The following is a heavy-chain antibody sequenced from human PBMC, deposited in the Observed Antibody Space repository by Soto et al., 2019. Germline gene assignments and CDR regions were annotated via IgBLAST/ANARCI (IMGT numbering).Heavy chain of an antibody. CDR3: ARRDRSGYSYWLDT. CDR2: ISYSGST. V-gene: IGHV4-31*03. D-gene: IGHD3-22*01. CDR1: GGSISDGSY. J-gene: IGHJ5*02. Sequence: SETLSLTCTVSGGSISDGSYGSWIRHHPGKGLGWMWSISYSGSTSYNPSLKSRVTISVDRSKSQFSLNLSSVTAADTAVYYCARRDRSGYSYWLDTWGQGTLVTVSS.